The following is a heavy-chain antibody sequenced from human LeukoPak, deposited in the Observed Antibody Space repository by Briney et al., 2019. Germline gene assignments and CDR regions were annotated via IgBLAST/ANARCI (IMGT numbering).Heavy chain of an antibody. V-gene: IGHV3-74*01. Sequence: GGSLRLSCVASGFTFSNYWMHWVRQAPGKGLVWVSRINTDGSSTGYADSVKGRFTISRDKSKSTLYLQMNSLRAEDTAVYYCAKTLGYSYGYLDYWGQGTLVTVSS. CDR3: AKTLGYSYGYLDY. J-gene: IGHJ4*02. CDR2: INTDGSST. CDR1: GFTFSNYW. D-gene: IGHD5-18*01.